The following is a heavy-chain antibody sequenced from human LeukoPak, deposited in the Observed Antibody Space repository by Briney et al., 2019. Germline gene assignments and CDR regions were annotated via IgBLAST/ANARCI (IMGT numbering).Heavy chain of an antibody. J-gene: IGHJ5*02. Sequence: ASVKVSCKASGYTFTGYYMHWVRQAPGQGLEWMGWIDPNSGGTNYAQKFQGRVTMTRDTFISTAYMELSRLRSDDTAVYYCARDGDYGDYFDWFDPWGQGTLVTVSS. CDR2: IDPNSGGT. V-gene: IGHV1-2*02. CDR3: ARDGDYGDYFDWFDP. D-gene: IGHD4-17*01. CDR1: GYTFTGYY.